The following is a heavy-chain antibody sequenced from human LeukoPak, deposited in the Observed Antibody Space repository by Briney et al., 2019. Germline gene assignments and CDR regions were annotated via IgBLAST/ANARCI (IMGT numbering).Heavy chain of an antibody. CDR3: ARDNSVGDNAWWFDP. V-gene: IGHV1-46*01. CDR1: GYTFTSYY. D-gene: IGHD1-26*01. CDR2: INPTGGST. J-gene: IGHJ5*02. Sequence: GASVKVSCKASGYTFTSYYMHWVRQAPGQGLEWMGLINPTGGSTGYAQKFQGRVTMTRDMSTNTDYRELSSLRSEDTAIYYCARDNSVGDNAWWFDPWGQGTLVTVSS.